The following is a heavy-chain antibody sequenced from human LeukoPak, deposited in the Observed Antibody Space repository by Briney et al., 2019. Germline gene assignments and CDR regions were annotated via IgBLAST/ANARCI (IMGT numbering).Heavy chain of an antibody. Sequence: PSETLSLTCTVSGGSISSYYWSWIRQPPGKGLEWIGYIYYSGSTNYNPSLKSRVTMSVDTSKNQFSLKLSSVTAADTAVYYCARHGGRSSSGYEYYYYYGMDVWGQGTTVTVSS. CDR2: IYYSGST. CDR3: ARHGGRSSSGYEYYYYYGMDV. CDR1: GGSISSYY. J-gene: IGHJ6*02. V-gene: IGHV4-59*08. D-gene: IGHD5-12*01.